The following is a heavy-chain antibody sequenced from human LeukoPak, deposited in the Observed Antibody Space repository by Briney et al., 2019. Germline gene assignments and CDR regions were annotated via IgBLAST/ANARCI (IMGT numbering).Heavy chain of an antibody. J-gene: IGHJ3*02. Sequence: ASVKVSCKASGGTFSSYAISWVRQAPGQGLEWMGRIIPILGIANYAQKFQGRVTITAEKSTSTAYMELSSLRSEDTAVYYCARVRGSWLPGVAFDIWGQGTMVTVSS. D-gene: IGHD6-13*01. CDR1: GGTFSSYA. V-gene: IGHV1-69*04. CDR3: ARVRGSWLPGVAFDI. CDR2: IIPILGIA.